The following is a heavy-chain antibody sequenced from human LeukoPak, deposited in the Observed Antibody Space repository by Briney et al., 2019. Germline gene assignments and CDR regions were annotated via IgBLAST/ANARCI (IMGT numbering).Heavy chain of an antibody. CDR2: INPSGGST. CDR1: GYTFTSYY. J-gene: IGHJ6*02. Sequence: GASVKVSCKASGYTFTSYYMHWVRQAPGQGLEWMGMINPSGGSTSYAQKFQGRVTMTRDTSTSTVYMELSSLRSEDTAVYYCAGDGSGSYYRPYYYYGMDVWGQGTTVTVSS. V-gene: IGHV1-46*01. CDR3: AGDGSGSYYRPYYYYGMDV. D-gene: IGHD3-10*01.